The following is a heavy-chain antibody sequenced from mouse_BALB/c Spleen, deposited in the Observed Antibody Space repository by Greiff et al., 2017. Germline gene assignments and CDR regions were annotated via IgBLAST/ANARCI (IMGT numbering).Heavy chain of an antibody. CDR2: INPSSGYT. CDR3: ARTPSSPTGPYYAMDY. J-gene: IGHJ4*01. CDR1: GYTFTSYT. V-gene: IGHV1-4*01. Sequence: VQLQQSGAELARPGASVKMSCKASGYTFTSYTMHWVKQRPGQGLEWIGYINPSSGYTNYNQKFKDKATLTADKSSSTAYMQLSSLTSEDSAVYYCARTPSSPTGPYYAMDYWGQGTSVTVSS. D-gene: IGHD4-1*01.